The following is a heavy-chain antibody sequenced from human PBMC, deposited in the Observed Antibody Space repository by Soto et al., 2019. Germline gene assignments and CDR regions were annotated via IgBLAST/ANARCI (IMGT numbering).Heavy chain of an antibody. CDR1: GGSISSYY. V-gene: IGHV4-59*12. J-gene: IGHJ5*02. D-gene: IGHD2-15*01. CDR2: IYYSGST. CDR3: AREIVVVVAATSGGSNWFDP. Sequence: QVQLQESGPGLVKPSETLSLTCTVSGGSISSYYWSWIRQPPGKGLEWIGYIYYSGSTNYNPSLKSRVTISVDTSKNQFSLKLSSVTAADTAVYYCAREIVVVVAATSGGSNWFDPWGQGTLVPVSS.